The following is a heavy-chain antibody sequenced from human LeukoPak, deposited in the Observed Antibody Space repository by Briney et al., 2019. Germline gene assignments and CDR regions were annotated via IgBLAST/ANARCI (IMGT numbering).Heavy chain of an antibody. CDR1: GFTFSSYS. CDR3: ASFPYDAFDI. Sequence: GGSLRLSXAASGFTFSSYSMNWVRQTPGKGLEWVSSISSSSSYIYYADSVKGRFTISRDNAKNSLYLQMNSLRAEDTAVYYCASFPYDAFDIWGQGTMVTVSS. J-gene: IGHJ3*02. CDR2: ISSSSSYI. V-gene: IGHV3-21*01.